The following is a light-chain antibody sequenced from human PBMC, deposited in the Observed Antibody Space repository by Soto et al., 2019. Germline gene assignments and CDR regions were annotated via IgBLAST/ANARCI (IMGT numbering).Light chain of an antibody. J-gene: IGKJ4*01. V-gene: IGKV1-39*01. CDR1: QDISNY. CDR3: QQSYSTLT. Sequence: IQMTQSPSSLSASVGDRVTITCQASQDISNYLNWYQQKPGKAPKLLIYAASSLQSGVPSRFSGSGSGTDFTLTISSLQPEDFATYYCQQSYSTLTFGGGTKVDIK. CDR2: AAS.